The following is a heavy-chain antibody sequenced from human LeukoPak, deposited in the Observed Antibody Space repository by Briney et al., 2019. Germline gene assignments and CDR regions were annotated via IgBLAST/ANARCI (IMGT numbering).Heavy chain of an antibody. CDR3: ARGPVEMATIGY. Sequence: GASVKVSCKASGGTFSSYAISWVRQAPGQGLEWMGRIIPIFGIANYAQKFQGRVTITADKSTSTAYMELSSLRSEDTAVYYCARGPVEMATIGYWGQGTLVTVSS. J-gene: IGHJ4*02. D-gene: IGHD5-24*01. V-gene: IGHV1-69*04. CDR1: GGTFSSYA. CDR2: IIPIFGIA.